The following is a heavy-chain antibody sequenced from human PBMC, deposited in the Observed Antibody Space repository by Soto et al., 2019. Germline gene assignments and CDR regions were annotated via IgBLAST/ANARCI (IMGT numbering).Heavy chain of an antibody. CDR3: AREGPYYDFWSGYYNWFDP. D-gene: IGHD3-3*01. CDR1: GYTFTSYG. Sequence: ASVKVSCKASGYTFTSYGISWVRQAPGQGLEWMGWISAYNGNTNYAQKLQGRVTMTTDTSTSTAYMELRSLRSDDTAVYYCAREGPYYDFWSGYYNWFDPWGQGTLVTVSS. CDR2: ISAYNGNT. J-gene: IGHJ5*02. V-gene: IGHV1-18*01.